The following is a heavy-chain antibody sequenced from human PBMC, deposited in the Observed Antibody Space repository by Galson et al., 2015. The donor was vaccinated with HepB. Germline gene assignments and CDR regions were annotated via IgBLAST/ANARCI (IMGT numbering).Heavy chain of an antibody. Sequence: SLRLSCAASGFTFSSYGMHWVRQAPGKGLEYVSAINSNGGSTYYADSVKGRFTISRDNSKNTLYLQMSSLRTEDTAVYYCVKSRDDFWTGRYSRPTYYYALDVWCQGTTVTVSS. CDR1: GFTFSSYG. J-gene: IGHJ6*02. CDR2: INSNGGST. D-gene: IGHD3/OR15-3a*01. CDR3: VKSRDDFWTGRYSRPTYYYALDV. V-gene: IGHV3-64D*06.